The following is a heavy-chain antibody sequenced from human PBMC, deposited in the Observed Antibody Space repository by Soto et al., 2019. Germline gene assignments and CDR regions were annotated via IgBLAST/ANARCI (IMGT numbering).Heavy chain of an antibody. CDR2: IYYRGST. Sequence: PSETLSLTCSFSGPSITSYFWSWIRQPPGKGLEWIGYIYYRGSTNYNPSLKSRVTLSLDTSKNQFSLKLTSVTAADTAVYFCARFDQVSYYFDYWGQGTLVTVSS. CDR3: ARFDQVSYYFDY. CDR1: GPSITSYF. V-gene: IGHV4-59*01. J-gene: IGHJ4*02.